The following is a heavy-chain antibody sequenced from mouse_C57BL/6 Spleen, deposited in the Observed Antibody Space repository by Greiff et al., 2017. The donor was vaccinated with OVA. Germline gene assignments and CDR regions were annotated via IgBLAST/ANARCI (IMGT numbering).Heavy chain of an antibody. J-gene: IGHJ2*01. CDR1: GFTFTDYY. Sequence: EVQVVESGGGLVQPGGSLSLSCAASGFTFTDYYMSWVRQPPGKALEWLGFIRNKANGYTTEYSASVKGRFTISRDNSQSILYLQMNALRAEDSATYYCARLASDFYYFDYWGQGTTLTVSS. CDR3: ARLASDFYYFDY. V-gene: IGHV7-3*01. CDR2: IRNKANGYTT. D-gene: IGHD3-1*01.